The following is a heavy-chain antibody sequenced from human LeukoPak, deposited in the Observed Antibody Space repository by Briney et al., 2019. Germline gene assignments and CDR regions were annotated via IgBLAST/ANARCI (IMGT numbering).Heavy chain of an antibody. CDR1: GGSISSNNYY. D-gene: IGHD6-19*01. Sequence: PSETLFLTCIVSGGSISSNNYYWGWIRQPPGKGLEWIGSIYYSGSTYYNPSLKSRVTISVDTSKNQFSLKLSSVTATDTAVYYCATRIAVAGNYFDYWGQGNLVTVSS. J-gene: IGHJ4*02. CDR2: IYYSGST. CDR3: ATRIAVAGNYFDY. V-gene: IGHV4-39*01.